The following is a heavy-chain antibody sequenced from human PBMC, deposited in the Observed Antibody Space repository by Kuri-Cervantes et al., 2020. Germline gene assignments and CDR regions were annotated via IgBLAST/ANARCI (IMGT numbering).Heavy chain of an antibody. CDR1: GGSISSGGYS. D-gene: IGHD3-3*01. Sequence: LRLSCAVSGGSISSGGYSWSWIRQPPGKGLEWIGYIYHSGSTYYNPSLKSRVTISVDTSKNQFSLKLSSVTAADTAVYYCARRYYDFWSGYYLNPFDYWGQGTLVTVSS. CDR3: ARRYYDFWSGYYLNPFDY. CDR2: IYHSGST. V-gene: IGHV4-30-2*03. J-gene: IGHJ4*02.